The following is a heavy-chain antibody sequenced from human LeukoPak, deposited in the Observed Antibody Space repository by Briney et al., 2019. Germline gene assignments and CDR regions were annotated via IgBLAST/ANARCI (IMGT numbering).Heavy chain of an antibody. D-gene: IGHD5-18*01. V-gene: IGHV4-38-2*02. CDR3: ARLLRTWIQLWAYFDY. Sequence: SETLSLTCTVSGYSISSDYYWGWIRQPPGKGLEWIGTIYHSGSTSYNPSLKSRVTISVDTSKNQFSLKLSSVTAADTAVYYCARLLRTWIQLWAYFDYWGQGTLVTVSS. J-gene: IGHJ4*02. CDR1: GYSISSDYY. CDR2: IYHSGST.